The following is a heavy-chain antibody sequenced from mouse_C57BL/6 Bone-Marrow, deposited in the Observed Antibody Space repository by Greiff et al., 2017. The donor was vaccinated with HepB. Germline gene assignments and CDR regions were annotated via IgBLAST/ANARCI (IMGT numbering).Heavy chain of an antibody. CDR2: IYPGSGST. V-gene: IGHV1-55*01. D-gene: IGHD4-1*01. Sequence: VKLQESGAELVKPGASVKMSCKASGYTFTSYWITWVKQRPGQGLEWIGDIYPGSGSTNYNEKFKSKATLTVDTSSSTAYMQLSSLTSEDSAVYYCARSNSYWGQGTSVTVSS. J-gene: IGHJ4*01. CDR3: ARSNSY. CDR1: GYTFTSYW.